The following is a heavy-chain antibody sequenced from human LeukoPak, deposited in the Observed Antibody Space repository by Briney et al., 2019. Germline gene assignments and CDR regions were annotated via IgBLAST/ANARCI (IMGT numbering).Heavy chain of an antibody. CDR1: GGSISTYY. CDR3: AAYCSSTSCYGSTS. V-gene: IGHV4-59*12. CDR2: IYYTGST. J-gene: IGHJ5*02. Sequence: PSETLSLTCTVSGGSISTYYWSWIRQSPGKGLEWIGYIYYTGSTNYNPSLKSRVTMSVDTSKNQFSLKVSSVTAADTAVYYCAAYCSSTSCYGSTSWGQGTQVTVSS. D-gene: IGHD2-2*01.